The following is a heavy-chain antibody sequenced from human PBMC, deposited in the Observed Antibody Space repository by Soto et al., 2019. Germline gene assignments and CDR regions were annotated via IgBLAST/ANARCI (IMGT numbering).Heavy chain of an antibody. CDR1: GGSVSSGNYY. V-gene: IGHV4-61*01. Sequence: QVQLQESGPGLVKPSETLSLTCTVSGGSVSSGNYYWSWIRQPPGKGLEWIGYFYYTGSTSYNPSLNSRVTISIDTSKNQFSLKVSSVTAADTAVYYCSRSMFYSDGSSYSPFVIWGQGILVTVSS. CDR3: SRSMFYSDGSSYSPFVI. CDR2: FYYTGST. J-gene: IGHJ4*02. D-gene: IGHD3-22*01.